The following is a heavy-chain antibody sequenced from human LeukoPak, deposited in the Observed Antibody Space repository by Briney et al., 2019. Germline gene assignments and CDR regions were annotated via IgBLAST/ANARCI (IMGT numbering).Heavy chain of an antibody. V-gene: IGHV3-30*04. CDR3: ASEARGPVVVPPRIGHDAFDI. D-gene: IGHD2-21*01. CDR1: GFTFNSYA. Sequence: PGGSLRLSCAASGFTFNSYAMHCVRQDPGKGLEGVAVISYDGRNKYYAHPVKGRFTISRDNSKNTLYLQMNSLRAEDTAVYYCASEARGPVVVPPRIGHDAFDIWGQGTMVTVSS. J-gene: IGHJ3*02. CDR2: ISYDGRNK.